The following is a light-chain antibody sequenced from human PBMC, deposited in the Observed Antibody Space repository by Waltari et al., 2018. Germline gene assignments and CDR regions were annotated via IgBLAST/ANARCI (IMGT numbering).Light chain of an antibody. CDR2: RNN. V-gene: IGLV1-44*01. CDR3: ATWDDSLNGQV. J-gene: IGLJ3*02. Sequence: QSVLTQPPSASVTPGQRVTISCSGRNPHTGRKIATWYQQLPGTAPKLPTHRNNQRPSGVPDRFSGSKSGTSASLAISGLQSEDEADYYCATWDDSLNGQVFGGGTKLTVL. CDR1: NPHTGRKI.